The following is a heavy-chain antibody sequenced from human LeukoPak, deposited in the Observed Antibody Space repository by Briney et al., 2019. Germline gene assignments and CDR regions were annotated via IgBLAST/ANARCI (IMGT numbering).Heavy chain of an antibody. CDR1: GGSISSYH. D-gene: IGHD1-26*01. J-gene: IGHJ6*02. CDR3: ARAGRSGSGSLKHLDYYYGMDV. V-gene: IGHV4-59*01. CDR2: IYYSGST. Sequence: SETLSLTCTVSGGSISSYHWSWIRQPPGKGLEWIGHIYYSGSTNYNPFLKSRVTISVDTSKNQFSLKLSSVTAADTAVYYCARAGRSGSGSLKHLDYYYGMDVWGQGTTVTVSS.